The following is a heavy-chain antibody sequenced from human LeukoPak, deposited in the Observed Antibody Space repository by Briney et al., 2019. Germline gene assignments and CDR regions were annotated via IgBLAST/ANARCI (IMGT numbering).Heavy chain of an antibody. D-gene: IGHD4-11*01. CDR3: ARGRVSSSTWYSTYYYFFYMDF. V-gene: IGHV4-59*01. J-gene: IGHJ6*03. CDR2: VDHTGST. CDR1: DDSITMYY. Sequence: SETLSLTCTVSDDSITMYYWTWIRQPPGKGLEWIGYVDHTGSTKFNPSLNGRVSISRDTSNNFFSLRLRSVTAADAAVYFCARGRVSSSTWYSTYYYFFYMDFWGKGTTVTVSS.